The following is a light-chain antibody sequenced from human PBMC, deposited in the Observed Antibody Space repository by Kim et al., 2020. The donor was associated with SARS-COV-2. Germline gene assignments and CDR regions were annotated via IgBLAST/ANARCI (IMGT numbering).Light chain of an antibody. V-gene: IGKV1-27*01. J-gene: IGKJ1*01. Sequence: ASVGDRVTITCRTSQDIANSLALYQQKPGTVPKLLIYAASTLQSGVPSRFSGSGSGTEFTLTIGSLQTEDVATYYCQKYNTAPWTFGPGTKVEI. CDR3: QKYNTAPWT. CDR1: QDIANS. CDR2: AAS.